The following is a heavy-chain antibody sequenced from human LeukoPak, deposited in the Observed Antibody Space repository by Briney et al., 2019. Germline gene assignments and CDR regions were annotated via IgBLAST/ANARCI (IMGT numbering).Heavy chain of an antibody. J-gene: IGHJ4*02. CDR2: ISGDGTRT. D-gene: IGHD3-16*01. V-gene: IGHV3-23*01. CDR3: AKWPEGAMDYFDY. CDR1: GFTLSNYW. Sequence: QSGGSLRLSCAASGFTLSNYWMHWVRQAPGKGLEWVSAISGDGTRTYYADSVKGRFTISRDNSKNTLYLEMSSLRVEDTAIYYCAKWPEGAMDYFDYWGQGTLVTVSS.